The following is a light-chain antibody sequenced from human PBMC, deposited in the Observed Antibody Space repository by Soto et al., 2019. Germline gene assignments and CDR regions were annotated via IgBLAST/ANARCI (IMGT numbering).Light chain of an antibody. J-gene: IGLJ1*01. CDR1: SSNIGINT. V-gene: IGLV1-44*01. CDR2: GNN. Sequence: QSVLTQPRSASGSPGQTITISCSGGSSNIGINTVSWYEHLPGTAPRLLIYGNNQRPSGVPDRFSGSKSGTSASLAISGLQSEDEAHYYCATWHDSRDVHVFGTGTKLTVL. CDR3: ATWHDSRDVHV.